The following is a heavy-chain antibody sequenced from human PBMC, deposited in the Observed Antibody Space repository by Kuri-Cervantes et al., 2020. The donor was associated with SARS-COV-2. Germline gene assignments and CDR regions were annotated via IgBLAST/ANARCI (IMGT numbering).Heavy chain of an antibody. CDR1: GFTFSSYW. CDR2: INSDGSST. Sequence: GESLKISFEASGFTFSSYWMHWVRQAPGKGLVWVSRINSDGSSTSYTDSVKGRFTISRDNAKNTLYLQMNSMRAEDTAVYYCARDIVTVDYDFWSGYYGPSYFDYWGQGTLVTVSS. D-gene: IGHD3-3*01. J-gene: IGHJ4*02. V-gene: IGHV3-74*01. CDR3: ARDIVTVDYDFWSGYYGPSYFDY.